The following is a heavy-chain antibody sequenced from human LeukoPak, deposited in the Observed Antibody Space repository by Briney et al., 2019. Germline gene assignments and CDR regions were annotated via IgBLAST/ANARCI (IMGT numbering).Heavy chain of an antibody. J-gene: IGHJ5*02. Sequence: SETLSLTCTVSGGSISSSSYYRGWIRQPPGKGLEWIGSIFYSGNTYYNPSLKSRVTISVDTSKNQFSLKLSSVTAADTAVYYCARRRHYGSGSYYGSGRYNWFDPWGQGTLVTVSS. V-gene: IGHV4-39*01. D-gene: IGHD3-10*01. CDR2: IFYSGNT. CDR3: ARRRHYGSGSYYGSGRYNWFDP. CDR1: GGSISSSSYY.